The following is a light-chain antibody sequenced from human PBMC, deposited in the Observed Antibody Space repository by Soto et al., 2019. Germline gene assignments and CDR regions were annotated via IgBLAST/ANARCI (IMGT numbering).Light chain of an antibody. CDR2: DAS. J-gene: IGKJ1*01. CDR1: QSISTW. Sequence: DIQMTQSPSTLSASVGDRVVITCRASQSISTWLAWYQQKPGKAPTLLISDASNLQSGVPSRFSGSGSGTEFTLTISSLQPDDFSTYYCHQYDSYPWTFGQGTKVEIQ. CDR3: HQYDSYPWT. V-gene: IGKV1-5*01.